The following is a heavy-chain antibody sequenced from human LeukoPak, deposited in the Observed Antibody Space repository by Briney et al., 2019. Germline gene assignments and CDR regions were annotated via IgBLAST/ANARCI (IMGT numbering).Heavy chain of an antibody. CDR1: GYTFTSYY. J-gene: IGHJ4*02. Sequence: GASVKVSCKASGYTFTSYYMHWVRQAPGQGLEWMGIINPSGGSTSYAQKFQGRVTMTRDMSTSTVYMELSSLRSEDTAVYYCARAWNDRGFDYWGQGTLVTVSS. D-gene: IGHD1-1*01. CDR3: ARAWNDRGFDY. V-gene: IGHV1-46*01. CDR2: INPSGGST.